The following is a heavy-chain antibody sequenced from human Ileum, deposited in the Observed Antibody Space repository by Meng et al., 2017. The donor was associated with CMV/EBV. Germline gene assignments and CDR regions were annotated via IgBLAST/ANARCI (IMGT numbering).Heavy chain of an antibody. Sequence: EVQLVESXXXXVXXGGSLRVSCAASGFTFSNYWMHWVRQAPGKGLVWVSRINMEGTTINYADSVKGRFTISRDNAKSTLYLQMNSLRAEDTAVYYCATAGQYRLDDWGHGTLVTVSS. CDR2: INMEGTTI. D-gene: IGHD1-1*01. CDR1: GFTFSNYW. J-gene: IGHJ4*01. V-gene: IGHV3-74*01. CDR3: ATAGQYRLDD.